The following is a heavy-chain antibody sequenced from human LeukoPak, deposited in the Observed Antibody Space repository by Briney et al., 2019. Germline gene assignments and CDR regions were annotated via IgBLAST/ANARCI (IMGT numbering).Heavy chain of an antibody. Sequence: SETLSLTCTVSGGSISSGGYYWSWMRQQPGKGLEWIGYIYYSGSTYYNPSLKSRVTISVDTSKNQFSLKLSSVTAADTAVYYCARAGGWLQPTARYFDYWGQGTLVTVSS. V-gene: IGHV4-31*03. J-gene: IGHJ4*02. CDR3: ARAGGWLQPTARYFDY. CDR2: IYYSGST. CDR1: GGSISSGGYY. D-gene: IGHD5-24*01.